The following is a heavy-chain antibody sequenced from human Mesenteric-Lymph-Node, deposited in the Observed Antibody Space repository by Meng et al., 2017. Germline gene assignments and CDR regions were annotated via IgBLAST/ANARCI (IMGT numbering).Heavy chain of an antibody. CDR1: EYTFPSYA. V-gene: IGHV7-4-1*01. Sequence: VRLVQSGSGLKKPGASVKASCKASEYTFPSYAMNWVRQAPGRGLEWMGWINTNTGNPTYAQGFTGRFVFSLDASVSTAYLQIGSLKAEDTAVYYRARGDYYDSSGLDYWGQGTLVTVSS. CDR3: ARGDYYDSSGLDY. J-gene: IGHJ4*02. D-gene: IGHD3-22*01. CDR2: INTNTGNP.